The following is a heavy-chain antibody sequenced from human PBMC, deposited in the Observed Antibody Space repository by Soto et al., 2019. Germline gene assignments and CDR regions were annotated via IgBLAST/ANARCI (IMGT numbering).Heavy chain of an antibody. Sequence: GGSLRLSCAASGFTFSSYAMTWVRQAPGKGLEWVSSISSAGGSTYYAGSVKGRFTISRDNSKNTLYLQIDSLRAEDTAVYYCAKDLVVVPSTRPYYFDCWGQGTLVTVSS. J-gene: IGHJ4*02. CDR3: AKDLVVVPSTRPYYFDC. V-gene: IGHV3-23*01. CDR1: GFTFSSYA. CDR2: ISSAGGST. D-gene: IGHD2-2*01.